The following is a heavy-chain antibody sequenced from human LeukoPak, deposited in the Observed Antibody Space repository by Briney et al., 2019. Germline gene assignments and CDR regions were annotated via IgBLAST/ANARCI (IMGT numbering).Heavy chain of an antibody. V-gene: IGHV4-4*07. D-gene: IGHD3-16*02. CDR1: GGSISSYY. J-gene: IGHJ4*02. CDR2: IYTSGTT. CDR3: ARYLYVWGSYRPFDY. Sequence: KSSETLSLTCTVSGGSISSYYWSWIRQPAGEGLEWIGRIYTSGTTHYNPSLKSRVTMSVDTSKNQFSLKLSSVTAADTAVYYCARYLYVWGSYRPFDYWGQGTLVTVSS.